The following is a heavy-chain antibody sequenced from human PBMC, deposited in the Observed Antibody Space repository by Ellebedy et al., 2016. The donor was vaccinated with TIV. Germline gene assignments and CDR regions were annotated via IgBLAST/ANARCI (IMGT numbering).Heavy chain of an antibody. CDR2: ISWDSGTI. V-gene: IGHV3-9*03. CDR3: AKDTGPYYGSGRPSWFDP. J-gene: IGHJ5*02. CDR1: GFKFDEYA. Sequence: PGGSLRLSCAASGFKFDEYAMHWVRQGPGMGLEWVAGISWDSGTIGYVDSVKGRFTISRDNAKSSLYLQMESLRADDMALYYCAKDTGPYYGSGRPSWFDPWGQGTLVTVSS. D-gene: IGHD3-10*01.